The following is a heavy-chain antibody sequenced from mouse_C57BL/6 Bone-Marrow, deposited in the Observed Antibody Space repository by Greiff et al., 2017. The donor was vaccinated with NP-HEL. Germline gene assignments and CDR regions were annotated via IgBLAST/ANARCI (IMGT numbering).Heavy chain of an antibody. J-gene: IGHJ2*01. CDR1: GFNIKDDY. Sequence: DVKLQESGAELVRPGASVKLSCTASGFNIKDDYMHWVKQRPEQGLEWIGWIDPENGDTEYASKFQAQATITADTPSTTAYLQLSSLTSEDTAVYYCTNCYFDYWGQGTTLTVSS. CDR2: IDPENGDT. CDR3: TNCYFDY. V-gene: IGHV14-4*01.